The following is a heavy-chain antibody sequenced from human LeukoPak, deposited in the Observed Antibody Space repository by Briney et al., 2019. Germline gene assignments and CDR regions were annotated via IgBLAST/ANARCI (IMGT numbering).Heavy chain of an antibody. D-gene: IGHD3-3*01. CDR3: ARDSDDFWSGYYSSPPIPPSNWFDP. V-gene: IGHV3-64*01. Sequence: QTGGSLRLSCAASGFTFSSYAMHWVRQAPGKGLEYVSAISSNGGSTYYANSVKGRFTISRDNSKNTPYLQMGSLRAEDMAVYYCARDSDDFWSGYYSSPPIPPSNWFDPWGQGTLVAVSS. CDR1: GFTFSSYA. CDR2: ISSNGGST. J-gene: IGHJ5*02.